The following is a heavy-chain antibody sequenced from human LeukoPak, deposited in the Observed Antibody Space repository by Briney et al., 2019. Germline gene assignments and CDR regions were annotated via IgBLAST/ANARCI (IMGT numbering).Heavy chain of an antibody. Sequence: ASVKVSCKASGYTFTGYYLHWVRQAPGQGLEWMGWINPNSGDTIYAQHFQGRVTMTRDTSISPAYMELSRLRFDDPAVYYCARSRTPPGPLGYYLDYWGQGTLVTVSS. CDR3: ARSRTPPGPLGYYLDY. J-gene: IGHJ4*02. CDR1: GYTFTGYY. V-gene: IGHV1-2*02. D-gene: IGHD1-14*01. CDR2: INPNSGDT.